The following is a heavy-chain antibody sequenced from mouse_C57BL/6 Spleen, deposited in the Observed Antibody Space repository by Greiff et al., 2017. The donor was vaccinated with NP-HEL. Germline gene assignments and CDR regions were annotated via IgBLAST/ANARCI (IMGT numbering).Heavy chain of an antibody. CDR2: ISYDGSN. V-gene: IGHV3-6*01. D-gene: IGHD1-1*01. Sequence: EVQLQESGPGLVKPSQSLSLTCSVTGYSITSGYYWNWIRQFPGNKLEWMGYISYDGSNNYNPSLKNRISITRDTSKNQFFLKLNSVTTEDTATYYCARDYGSSYDGYFDVWGTGTTVTVSS. CDR3: ARDYGSSYDGYFDV. J-gene: IGHJ1*03. CDR1: GYSITSGYY.